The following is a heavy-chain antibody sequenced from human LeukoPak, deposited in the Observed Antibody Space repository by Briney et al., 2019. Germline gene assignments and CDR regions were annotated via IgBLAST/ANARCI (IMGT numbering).Heavy chain of an antibody. D-gene: IGHD3-10*01. Sequence: SETLSLTCTVSGYSISSGHYWSWIRQPPGKGLEWIGSIYHSGSTYYNPSLKSRVTISVDTSKNQFSLKLSSVTAADTAVYYCARTRYYYNSRSYGAPYYFGYWGQGTLVTVSS. CDR3: ARTRYYYNSRSYGAPYYFGY. V-gene: IGHV4-38-2*02. CDR1: GYSISSGHY. J-gene: IGHJ4*02. CDR2: IYHSGST.